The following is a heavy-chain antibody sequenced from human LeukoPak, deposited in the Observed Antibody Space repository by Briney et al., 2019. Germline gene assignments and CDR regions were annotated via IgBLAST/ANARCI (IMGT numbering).Heavy chain of an antibody. CDR2: IIPIFGTT. D-gene: IGHD2-2*01. J-gene: IGHJ4*02. V-gene: IGHV1-69*13. Sequence: SVKVSCKASGGTFSTYAISWVRQAPGQGLEWMGGIIPIFGTTNYAQRFQGRVTITADESTSTAYMELSSLRSEDTAVYYCARDAGIVVVPAAYFDYWGQGTLVTVSS. CDR3: ARDAGIVVVPAAYFDY. CDR1: GGTFSTYA.